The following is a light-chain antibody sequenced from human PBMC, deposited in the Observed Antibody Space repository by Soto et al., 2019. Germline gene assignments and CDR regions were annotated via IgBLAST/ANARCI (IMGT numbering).Light chain of an antibody. CDR3: QQRSNWPPLFT. CDR2: DAS. CDR1: QSVSSY. Sequence: EIVLTQSPATLSLSPGERATLSCRASQSVSSYLARYQQKPGQAPRLLIYDASNRATGIPARFSGSGSGTHFTLTISSLEPEDFAVYYGQQRSNWPPLFTFGPGTKVDIK. V-gene: IGKV3-11*01. J-gene: IGKJ3*01.